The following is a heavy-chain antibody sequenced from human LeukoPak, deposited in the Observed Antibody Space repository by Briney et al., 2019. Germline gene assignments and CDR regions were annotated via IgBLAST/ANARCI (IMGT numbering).Heavy chain of an antibody. D-gene: IGHD1-20*01. CDR2: IYYSGST. CDR1: GGSISSYY. Sequence: SETLSLTCTASGGSISSYYWSWIRQPPGKGLEWIGYIYYSGSTNYNPSLKSRVTISVDTSKNQFSLKLSSVTAADTAVYYCARDGYNWNDLDYWGQGTLVTVSS. V-gene: IGHV4-59*01. J-gene: IGHJ4*02. CDR3: ARDGYNWNDLDY.